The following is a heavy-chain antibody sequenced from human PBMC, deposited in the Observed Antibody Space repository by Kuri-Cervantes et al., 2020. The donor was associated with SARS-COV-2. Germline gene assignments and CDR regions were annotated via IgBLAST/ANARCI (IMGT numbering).Heavy chain of an antibody. CDR1: GGSISSYY. CDR2: IYTSGSP. Sequence: SETLSLTCTVSGGSISSYYWSWIRQPAEKGLEWIGRIYTSGSPNYIPSLKSRVTMSVDTSKNQFSLKLSSVTAADTAVYYCARERYSSGSAFDIWGQGTMVTVSS. CDR3: ARERYSSGSAFDI. V-gene: IGHV4-4*07. D-gene: IGHD6-19*01. J-gene: IGHJ3*02.